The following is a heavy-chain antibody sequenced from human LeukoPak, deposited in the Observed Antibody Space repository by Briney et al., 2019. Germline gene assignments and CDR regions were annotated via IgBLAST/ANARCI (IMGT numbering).Heavy chain of an antibody. CDR1: GGSIGSYY. D-gene: IGHD3-22*01. V-gene: IGHV4-4*07. CDR3: ARGVFYYDTSGRGYYFDY. J-gene: IGHJ4*02. CDR2: IYTSGGT. Sequence: SETLSLTCTVSGGSIGSYYWSWIRQPAGKGLEWIGHIYTSGGTVYNPSLKSRVTMSVDTSKNQFSLKLSSVTAADTAVYYCARGVFYYDTSGRGYYFDYWGQGTLVTVSS.